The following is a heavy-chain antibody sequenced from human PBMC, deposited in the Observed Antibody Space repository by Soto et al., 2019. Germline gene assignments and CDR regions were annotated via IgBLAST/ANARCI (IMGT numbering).Heavy chain of an antibody. CDR1: GGSISSSSYY. Sequence: SETLSLTCTVSGGSISSSSYYWGWIRRPPGKGLEWIGSIYYSGSTYYNQSLKSRVTISVDTSKNQFSLKLSSVTAADTVVYYCARHHCSSTSCLDHYYYYGMDVWGQGTTVTVSS. D-gene: IGHD2-2*01. CDR2: IYYSGST. CDR3: ARHHCSSTSCLDHYYYYGMDV. J-gene: IGHJ6*02. V-gene: IGHV4-39*01.